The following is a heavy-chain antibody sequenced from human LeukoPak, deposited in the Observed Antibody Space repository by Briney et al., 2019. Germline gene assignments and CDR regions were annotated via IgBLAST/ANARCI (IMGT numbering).Heavy chain of an antibody. V-gene: IGHV4-34*01. Sequence: SETLSLTCAVYGGSFSGYYWSWIRQPPGKGLEWIGEINHSGSTNYNPSLKSRVTISVDTSKNQFSLKLSSVTAADTAVYYCARGSGITMIVVVNSFDCWGQGTLVTVSS. J-gene: IGHJ4*02. CDR2: INHSGST. CDR3: ARGSGITMIVVVNSFDC. CDR1: GGSFSGYY. D-gene: IGHD3-22*01.